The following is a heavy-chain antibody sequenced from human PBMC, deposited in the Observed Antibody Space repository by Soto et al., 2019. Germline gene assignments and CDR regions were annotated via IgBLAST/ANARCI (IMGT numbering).Heavy chain of an antibody. CDR1: GFTFSSYA. V-gene: IGHV3-23*01. D-gene: IGHD2-21*02. CDR3: AKSMVVVTATFDY. CDR2: ISGSGGST. Sequence: GGFLRLSCAASGFTFSSYAMSWVRQAPGKGLEWVSAISGSGGSTYYADSVKGRFTISRDNSKNTLYLQMNSLRAEDTAVYYCAKSMVVVTATFDYWGQGTLVTVSS. J-gene: IGHJ4*02.